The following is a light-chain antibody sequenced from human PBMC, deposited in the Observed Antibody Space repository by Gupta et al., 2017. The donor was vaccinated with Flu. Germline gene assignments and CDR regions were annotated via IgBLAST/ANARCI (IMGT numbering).Light chain of an antibody. Sequence: IVLTQSPATLSLSPGERATLSCRASQSVSSYLAWYQQKPGKAPRLLIYDASNRATGIPARFSGSGSGTDFTLTISSLEPEDFAVYYCQQRSNWLYTFGQGTKLEIK. CDR2: DAS. CDR1: QSVSSY. CDR3: QQRSNWLYT. J-gene: IGKJ2*01. V-gene: IGKV3-11*01.